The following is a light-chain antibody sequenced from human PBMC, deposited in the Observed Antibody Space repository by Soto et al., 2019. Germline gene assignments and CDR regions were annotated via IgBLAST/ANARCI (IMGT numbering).Light chain of an antibody. CDR1: TSNIGAGYD. V-gene: IGLV1-40*01. Sequence: QSVLTQPPSMSGAPGQRVTISCTGSTSNIGAGYDVHWYQVLRGTAPKLLIFDNSKRPSGIPDRFSGSKSGGSATLTIAGLQTGDEGDYFCASWHNSLRGVVFGGGTKLTVL. CDR3: ASWHNSLRGVV. J-gene: IGLJ2*01. CDR2: DNS.